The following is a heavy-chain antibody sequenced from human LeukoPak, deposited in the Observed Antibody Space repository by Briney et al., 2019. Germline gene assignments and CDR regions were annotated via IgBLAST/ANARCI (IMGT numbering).Heavy chain of an antibody. D-gene: IGHD3-10*01. CDR2: INHSGTI. CDR3: ARYCGSENYCISY. J-gene: IGHJ4*01. Sequence: SETLSLTCAVYGASFSVNNWIWIRQPPGKGLEWSGEINHSGTITYKPSLKSRLTISADTSKNQFSLKLSSVTAADTAVYYCARYCGSENYCISYWGQGTLVTVSS. CDR1: GASFSVNN. V-gene: IGHV4-34*01.